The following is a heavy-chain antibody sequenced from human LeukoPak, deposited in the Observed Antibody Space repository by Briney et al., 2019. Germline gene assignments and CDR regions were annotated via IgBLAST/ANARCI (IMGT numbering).Heavy chain of an antibody. J-gene: IGHJ4*02. CDR3: AGDSSGWPYYFDY. V-gene: IGHV3-7*01. D-gene: IGHD6-19*01. Sequence: GGSLRLSCAASGFTFSSYWMSWVRQAPGKGLEWVANIKQDGREKYYVDSVKGRFTISRDNAKNSLYLQMNSLRAEDTAVYYCAGDSSGWPYYFDYWGQGTLVTVSS. CDR2: IKQDGREK. CDR1: GFTFSSYW.